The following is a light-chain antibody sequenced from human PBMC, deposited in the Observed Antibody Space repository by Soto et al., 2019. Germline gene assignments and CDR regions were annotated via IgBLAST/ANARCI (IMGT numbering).Light chain of an antibody. V-gene: IGKV3-15*01. CDR3: QQYNSWPPYT. Sequence: EIVMTQSPDTLSVPPGERATVSCRASESVSSNLAWYQQKAGQAPRLLIYGASTRATGIPARFSGSGSGTEFTLTISTLQSEDVAIYYCQQYNSWPPYTFGQGTKVDIK. J-gene: IGKJ2*01. CDR1: ESVSSN. CDR2: GAS.